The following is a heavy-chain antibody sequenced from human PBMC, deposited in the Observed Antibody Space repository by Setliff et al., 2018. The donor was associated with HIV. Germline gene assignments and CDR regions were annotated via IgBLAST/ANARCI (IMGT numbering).Heavy chain of an antibody. D-gene: IGHD2-8*01. J-gene: IGHJ3*02. CDR1: GYTFTKYG. Sequence: ASVKVSCKASGYTFTKYGVSWVRQAPGQGLEWMGWISAYNGNTNYPQKFQGRVTMTTDTSTSTAYMELRSLRSDDTAVYYCARGYCTNAICSDAFDIWGQGTMVTVSS. CDR2: ISAYNGNT. V-gene: IGHV1-18*01. CDR3: ARGYCTNAICSDAFDI.